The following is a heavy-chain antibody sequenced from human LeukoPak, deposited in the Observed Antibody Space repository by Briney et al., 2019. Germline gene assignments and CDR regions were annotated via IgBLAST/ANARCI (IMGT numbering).Heavy chain of an antibody. Sequence: PGGSLRLSCPASGFTFSSYAMSWVRQAPGQGLEWVSVIYSGGSTYYADSVKGRFTISRHNSKNTLYLQMNSLRAEDTAVYYCARDQGWRYAFDYWGQGTLVTVSS. V-gene: IGHV3-53*04. J-gene: IGHJ4*02. CDR3: ARDQGWRYAFDY. CDR1: GFTFSSYA. D-gene: IGHD1-1*01. CDR2: IYSGGST.